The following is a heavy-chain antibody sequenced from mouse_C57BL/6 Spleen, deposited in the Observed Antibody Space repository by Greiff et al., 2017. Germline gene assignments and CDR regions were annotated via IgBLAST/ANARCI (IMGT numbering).Heavy chain of an antibody. J-gene: IGHJ4*01. CDR3: AKALYGVYAMDY. D-gene: IGHD1-1*02. CDR2: ISSGSSTI. CDR1: GFTFSDYG. Sequence: EVKLMESGGGLVKPGGSLKLSCAASGFTFSDYGMHWVRQAPEKGLEWVAYISSGSSTIYYADTVKGRFTISRDNAKNTLFLQMTSLRSEDTAMYYCAKALYGVYAMDYWGQGTSVTVSS. V-gene: IGHV5-17*01.